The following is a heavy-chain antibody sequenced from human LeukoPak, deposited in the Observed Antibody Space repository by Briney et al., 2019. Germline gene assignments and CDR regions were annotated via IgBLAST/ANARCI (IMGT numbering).Heavy chain of an antibody. J-gene: IGHJ6*02. CDR1: GGSISSGGYY. D-gene: IGHD6-13*01. CDR2: ICYSGST. V-gene: IGHV4-31*03. CDR3: ARDPIIAAAGKNYYYGMDV. Sequence: SQTLSLTCTVSGGSISSGGYYWSWIRQPPGKGLEWIGYICYSGSTYYNPSLKSRVTISVDTSKNQFSLKLSSVTAADTAVYYCARDPIIAAAGKNYYYGMDVWGQGTTVTVSS.